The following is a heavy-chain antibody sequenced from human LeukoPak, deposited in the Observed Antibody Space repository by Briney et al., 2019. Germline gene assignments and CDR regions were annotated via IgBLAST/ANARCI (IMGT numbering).Heavy chain of an antibody. Sequence: GGSLRLSCAASGFTFSNSALSWVRQAPGKGLEWVSDISGSGGSIYYADSVKGRFTISRDNSKNTLYLQMNSLRAEDTAVYYCAKRIQSAMATGYWGQGTLVTVSS. D-gene: IGHD5-18*01. CDR2: ISGSGGSI. V-gene: IGHV3-23*01. CDR3: AKRIQSAMATGY. CDR1: GFTFSNSA. J-gene: IGHJ4*02.